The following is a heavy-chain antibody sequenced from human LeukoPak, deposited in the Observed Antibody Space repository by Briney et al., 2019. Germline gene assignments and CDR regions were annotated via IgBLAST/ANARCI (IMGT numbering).Heavy chain of an antibody. D-gene: IGHD6-13*01. J-gene: IGHJ4*02. CDR2: ISSSSSYI. V-gene: IGHV3-21*01. Sequence: GGSLRLSCAASGFTFSSYSMNWVRQAPGKGLEWVSSISSSSSYIYYADSVKGRFTISRDNAKSSLYLQMNSLRAEDTAVYYCARDEYSSSWTFDYWGQGTLVTVSS. CDR1: GFTFSSYS. CDR3: ARDEYSSSWTFDY.